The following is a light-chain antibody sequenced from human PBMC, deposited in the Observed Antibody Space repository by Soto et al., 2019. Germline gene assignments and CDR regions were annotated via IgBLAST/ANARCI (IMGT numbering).Light chain of an antibody. V-gene: IGLV2-8*01. CDR3: SSYAGSNLGV. J-gene: IGLJ1*01. Sequence: LTQPPSASGSPGQSVTISCTGTSSDIGYYKYVSWYQQHPGKAPKLIIYEVIKRPSGVPDRFSGSKSGNTASLTVSGLQAEDEADYYCSSYAGSNLGVFGTGTKVNVL. CDR1: SSDIGYYKY. CDR2: EVI.